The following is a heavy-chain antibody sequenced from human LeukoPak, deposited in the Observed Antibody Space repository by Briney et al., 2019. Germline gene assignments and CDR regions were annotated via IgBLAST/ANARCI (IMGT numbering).Heavy chain of an antibody. CDR3: AEGVGGSYYRY. CDR2: IHISGST. V-gene: IGHV4-4*07. D-gene: IGHD1-26*01. J-gene: IGHJ4*02. CDR1: GGSISDSL. Sequence: SETLSLTCTVSGGSISDSLWSWIRQPAGRGLEWIGRIHISGSTNYNPSLTSRVTMSVDTSKNQSSLKLSSVTAADTAVYYCAEGVGGSYYRYWGQGALVIVSS.